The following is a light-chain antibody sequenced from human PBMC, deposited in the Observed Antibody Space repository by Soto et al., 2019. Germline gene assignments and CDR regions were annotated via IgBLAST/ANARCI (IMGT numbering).Light chain of an antibody. Sequence: EIVLTQSPVTLSLSPGERATLSCRASQSVSSSYLAWYQQKPGQAPRLLIYQTSIRAAGIPARFSASGSGTDFTLTISSLQPDDFATYYCQQYNSYSSTFGHRTNVDIK. J-gene: IGKJ1*01. CDR1: QSVSSSY. CDR3: QQYNSYSST. V-gene: IGKV3D-7*01. CDR2: QTS.